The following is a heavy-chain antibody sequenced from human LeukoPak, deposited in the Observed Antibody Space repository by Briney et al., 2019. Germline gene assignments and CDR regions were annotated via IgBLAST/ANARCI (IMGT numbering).Heavy chain of an antibody. V-gene: IGHV4-59*01. J-gene: IGHJ4*02. Sequence: SETLSLTCTVSGGSISSYYWSWIRQPPGKGLEWIGYISYSGGTNFNPSLKSRVTLSLDTSKNQFSLKLRSVTAADTAVYYCAKTTNAWFDYWGRGTLVTVSS. CDR1: GGSISSYY. D-gene: IGHD1-1*01. CDR2: ISYSGGT. CDR3: AKTTNAWFDY.